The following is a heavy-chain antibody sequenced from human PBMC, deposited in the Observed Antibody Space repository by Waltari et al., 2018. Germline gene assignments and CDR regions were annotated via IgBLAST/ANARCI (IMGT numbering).Heavy chain of an antibody. Sequence: QVQLQESGPGLVKPSETLSLTCTVSGGSISSYYWSWIRQPPGKGLEWIGYIYYSGSTNYNPSLKSRVTISVDTSKNQFSLKLSSVTAADTAVYYCAREYRQQLEGGPYYYYYYYMDVWGKGTTVTVSS. CDR3: AREYRQQLEGGPYYYYYYYMDV. CDR1: GGSISSYY. V-gene: IGHV4-59*01. CDR2: IYYSGST. J-gene: IGHJ6*03. D-gene: IGHD6-13*01.